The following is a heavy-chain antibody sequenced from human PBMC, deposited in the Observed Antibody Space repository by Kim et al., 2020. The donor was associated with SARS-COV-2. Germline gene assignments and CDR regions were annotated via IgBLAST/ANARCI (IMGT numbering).Heavy chain of an antibody. CDR1: GDSITSRTYY. CDR2: LYSGGTT. D-gene: IGHD3-10*01. J-gene: IGHJ5*02. Sequence: SETLSLTCNVSGDSITSRTYYWGWIRQPPGKGMEWIGSLYSGGTTQYAPSLTSRVTIAADTSKNQISLKLTFMTAADTAMYYCARHQERYDGSGSHYNWFDPWGQGTLVTVSS. V-gene: IGHV4-39*01. CDR3: ARHQERYDGSGSHYNWFDP.